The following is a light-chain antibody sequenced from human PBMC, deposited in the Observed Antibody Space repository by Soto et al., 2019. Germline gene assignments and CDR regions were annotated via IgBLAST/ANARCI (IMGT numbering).Light chain of an antibody. CDR3: QQYGSSPRG. CDR2: GAS. CDR1: QSVSSNY. V-gene: IGKV3-20*01. J-gene: IGKJ4*01. Sequence: EIVLTQSPGTLSLSPGERATLSCRASQSVSSNYLAWYQQKPGRAPRLLIYGASSRATGIPDRFSGSGSGTDFTLTISRLEPEDFALYYCQQYGSSPRGFGGGTKVEI.